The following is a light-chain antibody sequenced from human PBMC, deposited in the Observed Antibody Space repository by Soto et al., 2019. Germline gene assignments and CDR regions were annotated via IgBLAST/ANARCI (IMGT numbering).Light chain of an antibody. CDR2: DAS. V-gene: IGKV3-11*01. J-gene: IGKJ4*01. CDR1: QSVSSY. CDR3: QQRSNWPLT. Sequence: IVMTHSPATLSVSPGERSTLSLMASQSVSSYLVWYQQKPGQAPRVLIYDASNRATGIPARFSGSGSGTDFTLTVSSLEPEDFAVYYCQQRSNWPLTFGGGTKVDIK.